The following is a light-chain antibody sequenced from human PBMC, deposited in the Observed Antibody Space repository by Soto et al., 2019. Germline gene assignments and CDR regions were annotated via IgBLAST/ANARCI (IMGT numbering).Light chain of an antibody. Sequence: QSVLTQPASVSGSPGQSITISCTGTSSDVGAYIFVSWYQQHPGKAPKLMIYEVNTRPSGVPDRFSGSKSGNTASLTVSGLQAEDEADYYCSSYAGSNIYVVFGGGTKLTVL. CDR3: SSYAGSNIYVV. J-gene: IGLJ3*02. V-gene: IGLV2-8*01. CDR1: SSDVGAYIF. CDR2: EVN.